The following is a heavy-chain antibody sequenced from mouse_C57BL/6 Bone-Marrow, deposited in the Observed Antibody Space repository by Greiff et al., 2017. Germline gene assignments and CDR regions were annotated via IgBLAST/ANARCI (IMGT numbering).Heavy chain of an antibody. CDR3: ARRGFPYYAMDY. Sequence: EVKVEESGGGLVKPGGSLKLSCAASGFTFSSYTMSWVRQTPEKRLEWVATISGGGGNTYYPDSVKGRFTISRDNAKNTLYLQMSSLRSEDTALYYCARRGFPYYAMDYWGQGTSVTVSS. CDR2: ISGGGGNT. V-gene: IGHV5-9*01. CDR1: GFTFSSYT. J-gene: IGHJ4*01.